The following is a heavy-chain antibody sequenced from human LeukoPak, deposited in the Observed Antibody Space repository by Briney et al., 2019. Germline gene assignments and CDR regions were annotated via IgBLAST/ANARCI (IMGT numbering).Heavy chain of an antibody. V-gene: IGHV4-30-4*01. J-gene: IGHJ5*02. CDR3: ARALVVPAAPNTFDP. D-gene: IGHD2-2*01. CDR2: IYNSGST. Sequence: SQTLSLTCTVSGGSISSGDYYWSWVRQPPGKGLEWIGYIYNSGSTYYNPSLKSRVTISVDTSKNQFSLKLSSVTAADTAVYYYARALVVPAAPNTFDPWGQGTLVTVSS. CDR1: GGSISSGDYY.